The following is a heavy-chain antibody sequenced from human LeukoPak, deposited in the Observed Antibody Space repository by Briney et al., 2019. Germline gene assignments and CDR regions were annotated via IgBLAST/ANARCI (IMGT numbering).Heavy chain of an antibody. J-gene: IGHJ4*02. CDR2: IISIFGTA. D-gene: IGHD4-17*01. V-gene: IGHV1-69*06. Sequence: SVKLSCKSSGATFSSYAISWVRQAPGQGLEWMGGIISIFGTANYAQKFQGRVTITADKSTSTAYVEVSSLRSEDTAVYYCARDGNVYGDYAIDYWGQGTLVTVSS. CDR3: ARDGNVYGDYAIDY. CDR1: GATFSSYA.